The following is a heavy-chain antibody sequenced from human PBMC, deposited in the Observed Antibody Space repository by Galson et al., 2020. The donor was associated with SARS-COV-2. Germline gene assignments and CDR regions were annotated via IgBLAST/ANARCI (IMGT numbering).Heavy chain of an antibody. J-gene: IGHJ6*02. V-gene: IGHV3-48*03. CDR3: ASFYYYGSGSFYYGMDV. Sequence: GSLRLSCAASGFTFSSYEMNWVHQAPGKGLEGVSYISSSGSTIYYADSVKGRFTISRDNTKNSLYLQMNSLRAEDTAVYYCASFYYYGSGSFYYGMDVWGQGTTVTVSS. D-gene: IGHD3-10*01. CDR1: GFTFSSYE. CDR2: ISSSGSTI.